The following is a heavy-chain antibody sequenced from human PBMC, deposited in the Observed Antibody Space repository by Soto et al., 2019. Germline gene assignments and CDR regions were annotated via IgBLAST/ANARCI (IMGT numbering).Heavy chain of an antibody. CDR3: ASAGAAITGSYSCGMDV. Sequence: ASVKVSCKASGYTFTSYGISWVRQAPGQGLEWMGWISAYNGNTNYAQKLQGRVTMTTDTSTSTAYMELRSLRSDDTAVYYCASAGAAITGSYSCGMDVSGPGTTPTVSS. CDR2: ISAYNGNT. CDR1: GYTFTSYG. D-gene: IGHD1-20*01. J-gene: IGHJ6*02. V-gene: IGHV1-18*04.